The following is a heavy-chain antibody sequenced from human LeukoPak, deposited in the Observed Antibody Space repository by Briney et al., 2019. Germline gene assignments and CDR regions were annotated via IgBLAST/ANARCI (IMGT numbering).Heavy chain of an antibody. Sequence: GASVKVSCKASGYTFASYGISWVRQAPGQGLEWMGWISGFNGNTNHAQNLQDRVTITTDTSTSTAYMELRSLRSDDTAVYFCARVPNQYCTSRCYYTAFDIWGQGTMVTVSS. CDR2: ISGFNGNT. J-gene: IGHJ3*02. D-gene: IGHD2/OR15-2a*01. CDR1: GYTFASYG. V-gene: IGHV1-18*01. CDR3: ARVPNQYCTSRCYYTAFDI.